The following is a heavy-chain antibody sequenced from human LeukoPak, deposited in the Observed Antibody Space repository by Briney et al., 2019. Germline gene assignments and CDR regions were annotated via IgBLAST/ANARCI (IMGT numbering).Heavy chain of an antibody. Sequence: SETLSLTCTVSGGSISSYYWSWIRQPPGKGLEWIGNIDYSGNTKYNPSLKSRVTISVDTSKNQFSLKLSSVTAADTAVFFCARWYYDSSGYRYFDYWGQGTLVTVSS. V-gene: IGHV4-59*01. CDR2: IDYSGNT. CDR3: ARWYYDSSGYRYFDY. CDR1: GGSISSYY. D-gene: IGHD3-22*01. J-gene: IGHJ4*02.